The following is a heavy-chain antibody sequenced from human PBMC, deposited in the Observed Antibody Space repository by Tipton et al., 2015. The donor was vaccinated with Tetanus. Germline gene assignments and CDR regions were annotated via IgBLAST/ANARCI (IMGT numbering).Heavy chain of an antibody. CDR1: GASISSRHHN. CDR3: ARDQARGARGWNYFDY. D-gene: IGHD1-26*01. Sequence: TLSLTCTVSGASISSRHHNWNWIRQSPGKGLEWIGDIYYSGSTYYNPSLKSRVTISVDTSKNQFSLKLNSVTAADTAVYYCARDQARGARGWNYFDYWGQGTLVTVSS. V-gene: IGHV4-31*03. CDR2: IYYSGST. J-gene: IGHJ4*02.